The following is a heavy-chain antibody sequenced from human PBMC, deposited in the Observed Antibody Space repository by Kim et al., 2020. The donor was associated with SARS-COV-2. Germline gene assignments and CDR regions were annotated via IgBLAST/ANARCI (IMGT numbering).Heavy chain of an antibody. D-gene: IGHD3-10*01. Sequence: GGSLRLSCAVSGISFSNYGMHWVRQAPGKGLEWVAVISYDGFNKYYADSVQGRFTISRDNSKDTLFLQMNSLGVEDTALYFCAIDLWFGEPALGHWGQGTLVTVSS. CDR3: AIDLWFGEPALGH. J-gene: IGHJ4*02. CDR1: GISFSNYG. CDR2: ISYDGFNK. V-gene: IGHV3-30*03.